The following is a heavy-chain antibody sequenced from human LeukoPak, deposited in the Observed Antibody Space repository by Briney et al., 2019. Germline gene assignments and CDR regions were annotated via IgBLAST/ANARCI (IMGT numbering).Heavy chain of an antibody. CDR2: IYTSGNT. Sequence: SEALSLTCTVSGGSFSSYYWSWIRQPPGKGLEWIGYIYTSGNTDYNPSLKSRVTISVDTSKNQFSLKLSSVTAADTAVYYCARVGDGDSSVYWGQGTLVTVSS. V-gene: IGHV4-4*09. J-gene: IGHJ4*02. CDR1: GGSFSSYY. CDR3: ARVGDGDSSVY. D-gene: IGHD4-17*01.